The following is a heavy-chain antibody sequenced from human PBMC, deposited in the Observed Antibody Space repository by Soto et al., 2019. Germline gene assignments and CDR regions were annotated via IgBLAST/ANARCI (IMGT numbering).Heavy chain of an antibody. V-gene: IGHV3-33*01. Sequence: QVQLVESGGGVVQPGRSLRLSCAASGFTFSSYGMHWVRQAPGKGLVWVAVIWYDGSNKYYADSVKGRFTISRDNSKNTLYLQMNSLRAEDTAVYYCARDAILSVRGVLPGYWGQGTLVTVSS. CDR1: GFTFSSYG. J-gene: IGHJ4*02. CDR3: ARDAILSVRGVLPGY. CDR2: IWYDGSNK. D-gene: IGHD3-10*01.